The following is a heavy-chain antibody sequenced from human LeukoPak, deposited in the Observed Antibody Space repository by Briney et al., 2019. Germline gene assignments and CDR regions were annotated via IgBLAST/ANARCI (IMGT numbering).Heavy chain of an antibody. D-gene: IGHD6-13*01. J-gene: IGHJ4*02. CDR1: GGSFSGYY. CDR2: INHSGST. V-gene: IGHV4-34*01. CDR3: ARVGWTAAASN. Sequence: SETLSLTCAVYGGSFSGYYWSWIRQPPGKGLEWIGEINHSGSTNYNPSLKSRVTISVDTSKNQFSLKLSSVTAADTAVYYCARVGWTAAASNWGQGTLVTVSS.